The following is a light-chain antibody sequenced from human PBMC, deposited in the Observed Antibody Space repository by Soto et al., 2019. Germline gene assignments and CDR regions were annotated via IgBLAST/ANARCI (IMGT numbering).Light chain of an antibody. Sequence: DIQLTQSPASLSASVGDRVTITCRASQGISSYLAWYQQKPGKAPKLLIYLASTLQSGVPSRFSGSGSGTDLSLTISSLQPEDVATYYCQYLNSFPLSFVGGTKVEIK. CDR2: LAS. J-gene: IGKJ4*01. CDR3: QYLNSFPLS. V-gene: IGKV1-9*01. CDR1: QGISSY.